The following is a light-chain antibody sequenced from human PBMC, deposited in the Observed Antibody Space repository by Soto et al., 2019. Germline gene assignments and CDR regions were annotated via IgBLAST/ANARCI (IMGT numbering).Light chain of an antibody. J-gene: IGKJ2*01. V-gene: IGKV3-15*01. CDR2: GTS. CDR1: QSVGRN. CDR3: QQYNKWPYT. Sequence: EIVMTQSPVALSVSPGESAALSCRASQSVGRNFAWYQQRPGQAPRVLIYGTSTRGTGVPARFSGSGSGTDFTLTISSLQSEDFAVYYCQQYNKWPYTFGQGTRLEIK.